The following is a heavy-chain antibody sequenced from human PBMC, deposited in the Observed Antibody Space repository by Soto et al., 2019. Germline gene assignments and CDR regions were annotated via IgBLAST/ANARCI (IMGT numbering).Heavy chain of an antibody. V-gene: IGHV3-13*01. CDR1: GFTFSSYD. D-gene: IGHD3-3*01. J-gene: IGHJ5*02. CDR2: IGTAGDT. Sequence: EVQLVESGGGLVQPGGSLRLSCAASGFTFSSYDMHWVRQATGKGLEWVSAIGTAGDTYYPGSVKGRFTISRENAKNSLDLQMNSLRAGDTAVYYCARGPRSGYWQYNWFDPWGQGTLVTVSS. CDR3: ARGPRSGYWQYNWFDP.